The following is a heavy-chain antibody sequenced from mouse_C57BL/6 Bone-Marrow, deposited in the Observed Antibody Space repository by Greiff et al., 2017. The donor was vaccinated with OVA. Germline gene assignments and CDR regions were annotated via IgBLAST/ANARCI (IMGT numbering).Heavy chain of an antibody. CDR3: ARRGWGY. Sequence: QVQLQQPGAELVRPGSSVTLSCKASGYTFTSYWMDWVKQRPGQGLEWIGTIYPSDSDTHYNQKFKDKATLTVDKSSSTAYMQLRSLTSEDSAVYYCARRGWGYWGQGTTLTVSS. D-gene: IGHD3-3*01. CDR2: IYPSDSDT. J-gene: IGHJ2*01. CDR1: GYTFTSYW. V-gene: IGHV1-61*01.